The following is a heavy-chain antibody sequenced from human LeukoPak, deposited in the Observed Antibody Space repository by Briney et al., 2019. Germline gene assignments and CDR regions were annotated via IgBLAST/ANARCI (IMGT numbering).Heavy chain of an antibody. Sequence: SQTLSLTCTVSGGSIRSYYWSWIRQPPGKGLEWIGYVYYSGSTNYNPSLKSRVTISVDTSKNQFSLKLSSVTAADTAVYYCARRAGYFDLWVRGTLVTVSS. V-gene: IGHV4-59*08. J-gene: IGHJ2*01. CDR2: VYYSGST. CDR1: GGSIRSYY. CDR3: ARRAGYFDL.